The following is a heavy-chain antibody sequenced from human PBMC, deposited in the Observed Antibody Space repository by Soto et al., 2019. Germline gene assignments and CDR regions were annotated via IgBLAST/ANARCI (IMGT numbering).Heavy chain of an antibody. D-gene: IGHD6-13*01. V-gene: IGHV1-46*03. J-gene: IGHJ4*02. CDR1: GYTFTSYA. Sequence: GASVKVSCKASGYTFTSYAMHWVRQAPGQRLEWMGIINASNGSTNYAQKFQGRVTMTRDTSTSTVYMELSSLRSEDTAVYYCARTIIAAAGTGFDYWGQGTLVTVSS. CDR2: INASNGST. CDR3: ARTIIAAAGTGFDY.